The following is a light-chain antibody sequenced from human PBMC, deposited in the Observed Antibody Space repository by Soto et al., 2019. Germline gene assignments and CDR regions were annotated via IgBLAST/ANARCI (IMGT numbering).Light chain of an antibody. CDR1: SSDIGGYNY. CDR2: EVS. J-gene: IGLJ3*02. V-gene: IGLV2-14*01. CDR3: SSYANTDTWV. Sequence: QSALTQPASVSGSPGQSITISCTGSSSDIGGYNYVSWYQQYPGKAPKLMVYEVSNRHSGISNRFSASKSGNTDSLTIYGLQAEDEAEYSCSSYANTDTWVFGGGTKLNVL.